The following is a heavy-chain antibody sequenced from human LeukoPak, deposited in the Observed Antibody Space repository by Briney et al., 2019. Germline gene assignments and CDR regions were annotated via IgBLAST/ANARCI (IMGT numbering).Heavy chain of an antibody. CDR2: ISYDGSNK. CDR1: GFTFSSYA. D-gene: IGHD3-10*01. Sequence: HPGGSLRLSCAASGFTFSSYAMHWVRQAPGKGLEWVAVISYDGSNKYYADSVKGRFTISRDNAKNSLYLQMNSLRAEDTAVYYCARDPSSLCYFDYWGQGTLVTVSS. CDR3: ARDPSSLCYFDY. J-gene: IGHJ4*02. V-gene: IGHV3-30*04.